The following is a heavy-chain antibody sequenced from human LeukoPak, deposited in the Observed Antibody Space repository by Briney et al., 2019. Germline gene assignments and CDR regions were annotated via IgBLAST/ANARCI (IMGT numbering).Heavy chain of an antibody. CDR3: GKEGGA. Sequence: GGSLRLACAASGFRFSDFTMTWVRQAPGKGPEWVSAIGGRGGSTYYADSLGGRFTISRDNSKDMVYLQMNSLKVEDTATYYCGKEGGAWGQGTKVTVSS. CDR1: GFRFSDFT. CDR2: IGGRGGST. V-gene: IGHV3-23*01. D-gene: IGHD3-16*01. J-gene: IGHJ5*02.